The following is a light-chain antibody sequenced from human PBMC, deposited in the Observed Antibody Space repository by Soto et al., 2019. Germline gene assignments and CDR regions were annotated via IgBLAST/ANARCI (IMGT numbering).Light chain of an antibody. Sequence: QSALTQPRSVSGSLGQSVTISCTGTSSDVGAYDFVSWYQQNPGTAPRLIIFDVIKRPSGVPDRFSGSKSGNTASLTISGLQSEDEADYHCSSYAGSHTYEVFGGGTKVTVL. V-gene: IGLV2-11*01. CDR2: DVI. CDR3: SSYAGSHTYEV. J-gene: IGLJ3*02. CDR1: SSDVGAYDF.